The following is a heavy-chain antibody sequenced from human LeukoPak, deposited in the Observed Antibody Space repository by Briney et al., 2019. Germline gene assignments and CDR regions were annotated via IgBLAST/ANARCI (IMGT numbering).Heavy chain of an antibody. CDR1: GFTFSGYA. D-gene: IGHD2-21*02. Sequence: GGSLRLSCAASGFTFSGYAMNWVRQAPGKGLEWVSAISGSGDNTYYADSVKGRFTVSRDNSKNTLYVQMKSLRAEDTAVYYCAKDFVVVPGNVNYFDYWGQGTLVTVSS. V-gene: IGHV3-23*01. CDR2: ISGSGDNT. CDR3: AKDFVVVPGNVNYFDY. J-gene: IGHJ4*02.